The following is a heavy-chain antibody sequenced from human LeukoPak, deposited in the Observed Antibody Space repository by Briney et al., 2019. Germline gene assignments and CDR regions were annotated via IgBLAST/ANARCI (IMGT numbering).Heavy chain of an antibody. CDR2: ISGSGGST. CDR1: GFTFSSYW. J-gene: IGHJ6*03. D-gene: IGHD1-1*01. CDR3: AKGGYPAKYYYMDV. V-gene: IGHV3-23*01. Sequence: GGSLRLSCAASGFTFSSYWMSWVRQAPGKGLEWVSAISGSGGSTYYADSVKGRFTISRDNSKNTLFLQLNSLRAEDTAVCYCAKGGYPAKYYYMDVWGKGTSVTISS.